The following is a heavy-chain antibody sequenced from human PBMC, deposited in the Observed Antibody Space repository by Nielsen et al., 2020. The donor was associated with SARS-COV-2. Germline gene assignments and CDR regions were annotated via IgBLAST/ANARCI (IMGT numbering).Heavy chain of an antibody. CDR2: ISWNSGSI. Sequence: GGSLRLSCAASGFTFDDYGMSWVRQAPGKGLEWVSGISWNSGSIGYADSVKGRFTISRDNAKNSLYLQMNSLRAEDTALYYCAKGDGYNHYFDYWGQGTLVTVSS. CDR1: GFTFDDYG. J-gene: IGHJ4*02. CDR3: AKGDGYNHYFDY. V-gene: IGHV3-9*01. D-gene: IGHD5-24*01.